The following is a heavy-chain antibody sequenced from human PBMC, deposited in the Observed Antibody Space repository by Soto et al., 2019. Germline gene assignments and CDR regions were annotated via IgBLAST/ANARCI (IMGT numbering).Heavy chain of an antibody. V-gene: IGHV5-51*03. CDR1: GYSFTNYW. Sequence: EVQLMQSGAEVKKAGESLKISCQGSGYSFTNYWVGWVRQIPGRGLEWMGIIHPGDSDTRYSPFFQGQVTISADKSISPAYPQWSSLKASGTAMYYCARHNRYSRTGFEGWFDPWGQGTLVTVSS. CDR2: IHPGDSDT. D-gene: IGHD6-13*01. J-gene: IGHJ5*02. CDR3: ARHNRYSRTGFEGWFDP.